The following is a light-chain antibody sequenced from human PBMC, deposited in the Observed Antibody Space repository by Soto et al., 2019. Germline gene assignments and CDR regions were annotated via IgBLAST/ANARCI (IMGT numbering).Light chain of an antibody. CDR2: GAS. V-gene: IGKV3-15*01. CDR3: QEYNTWPWT. Sequence: ETLMTQSPATLSVSPGERATLSFRASQSVNNNLAWYQQKLGQAPRVLIYGASTRATGIPARFTGSGSGTEFILTITSLQSEDSAVYYCQEYNTWPWTFGQGTKVDIK. CDR1: QSVNNN. J-gene: IGKJ1*01.